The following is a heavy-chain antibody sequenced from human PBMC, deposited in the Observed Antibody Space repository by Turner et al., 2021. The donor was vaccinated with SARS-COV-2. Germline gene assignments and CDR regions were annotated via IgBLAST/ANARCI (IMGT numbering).Heavy chain of an antibody. CDR1: GFTFSSYA. D-gene: IGHD1-26*01. CDR2: ISYDGSNK. CDR3: ARSFGGSYLYGLDV. J-gene: IGHJ6*02. V-gene: IGHV3-30-3*01. Sequence: QVQLVESGGVVVQPGRFLRLTCAAPGFTFSSYAMHWVRQAPGKGLEWVAVISYDGSNKYYADSVKGRFTISRDNSKNTLYLQMNSLRAEDTAVYYCARSFGGSYLYGLDVWGQGTTVTVSS.